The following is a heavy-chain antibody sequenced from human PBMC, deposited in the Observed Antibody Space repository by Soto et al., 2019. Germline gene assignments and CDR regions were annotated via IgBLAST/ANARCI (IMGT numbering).Heavy chain of an antibody. CDR1: GFTFSSYG. J-gene: IGHJ6*02. CDR2: ISYDGSNK. Sequence: QVQLVESGGGVVQPGRSLRLSCAASGFTFSSYGMHWVRQAPGKGLEWVAVISYDGSNKYYADSVKGRFTISRDNSKNTLYLQMNSLGAEDTAVYYCAKEDTSWQLGYYYYGMDVWGQGTTVTVSS. V-gene: IGHV3-30*18. D-gene: IGHD6-13*01. CDR3: AKEDTSWQLGYYYYGMDV.